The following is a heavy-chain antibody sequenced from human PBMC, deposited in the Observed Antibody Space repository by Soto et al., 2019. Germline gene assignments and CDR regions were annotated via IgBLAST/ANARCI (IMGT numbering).Heavy chain of an antibody. CDR2: IYHSGST. V-gene: IGHV4-30-2*01. CDR1: GGSISSGGYS. D-gene: IGHD2-2*01. Sequence: TCAVSGGSISSGGYSWSLIRQPPGNGLEWIGYIYHSGSTYYNPSLKSRVTISVDRSKNQFSLKLSSVTAADTAVYYCARGKDCSSTSCYYYFDYWGQGTLVTVSS. CDR3: ARGKDCSSTSCYYYFDY. J-gene: IGHJ4*02.